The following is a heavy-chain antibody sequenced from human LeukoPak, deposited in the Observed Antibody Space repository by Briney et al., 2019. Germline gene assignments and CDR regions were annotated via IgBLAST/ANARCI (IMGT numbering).Heavy chain of an antibody. Sequence: GGSLRLSCVASGFTFGKYWMSWVRQAPGKGLEWVAVISYDGSNKYYADSVKGRFTISRDNSKNTLYLQMNSLRAEDTAVYYCAKVATDYDAFDIWGQGTMVTVSS. CDR1: GFTFGKYW. CDR2: ISYDGSNK. D-gene: IGHD5-24*01. J-gene: IGHJ3*02. V-gene: IGHV3-30*18. CDR3: AKVATDYDAFDI.